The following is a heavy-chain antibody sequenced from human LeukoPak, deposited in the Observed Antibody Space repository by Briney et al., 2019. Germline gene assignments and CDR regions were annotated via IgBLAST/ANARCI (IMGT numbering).Heavy chain of an antibody. V-gene: IGHV3-66*01. D-gene: IGHD6-13*01. CDR3: ATTSGTLAAAGIFDY. J-gene: IGHJ4*02. CDR1: GFTFSSHW. Sequence: GGSLRLSCAASGFTFSSHWMSWVRQAPGKGLEWVSVIYSGGSTYYADSVKGRFTISRDNSKNTLYLQMNSLRAEDTAVYYCATTSGTLAAAGIFDYWGQGTLVTVSS. CDR2: IYSGGST.